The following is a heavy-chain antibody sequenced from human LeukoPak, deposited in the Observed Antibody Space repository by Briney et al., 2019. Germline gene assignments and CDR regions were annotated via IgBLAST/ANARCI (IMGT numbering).Heavy chain of an antibody. CDR3: ASSGWYRAFDI. CDR1: GGSISSSNW. D-gene: IGHD6-19*01. V-gene: IGHV4-4*02. J-gene: IGHJ3*02. CDR2: IYHSGGGGT. Sequence: SETLSLTCAVSGGSISSSNWWIWLRQPPGKGLEWIGEIYHSGGGGTNYNPSLKSRVTISVDKSKNQFSLKLSSVTAADTAVYYCASSGWYRAFDIWGQGTMVTVSS.